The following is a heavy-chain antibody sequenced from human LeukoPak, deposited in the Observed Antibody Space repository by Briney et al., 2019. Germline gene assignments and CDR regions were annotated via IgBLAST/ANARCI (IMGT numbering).Heavy chain of an antibody. CDR3: ARVSSSWYYFDY. CDR2: ISYSVST. Sequence: SESLSLTCTVSGCSISSYYWTWIRQPPGKGLEWIGYISYSVSTNYNPSLKSRVTILVDTSKNQISLKQSSVTAADTAVYYCARVSSSWYYFDYWGQGTLVTVSS. CDR1: GCSISSYY. V-gene: IGHV4-59*01. J-gene: IGHJ4*02. D-gene: IGHD6-13*01.